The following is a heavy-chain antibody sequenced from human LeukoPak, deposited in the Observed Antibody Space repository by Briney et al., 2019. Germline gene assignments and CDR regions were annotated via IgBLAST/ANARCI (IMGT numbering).Heavy chain of an antibody. CDR3: ARQGLSSGWYVYFDY. CDR1: GGSISSYY. J-gene: IGHJ4*02. Sequence: SETLSLTCTVSGGSISSYYWSWIRQPPGKGLEWIGYIYTSGSTNYNPSLKSRVTISVDTSKNHFSLKLSSVTAADTAVYYCARQGLSSGWYVYFDYWGQGTLVTVSS. CDR2: IYTSGST. D-gene: IGHD6-19*01. V-gene: IGHV4-4*09.